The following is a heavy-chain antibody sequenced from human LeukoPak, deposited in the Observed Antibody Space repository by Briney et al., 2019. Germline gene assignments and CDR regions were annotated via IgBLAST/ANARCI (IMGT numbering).Heavy chain of an antibody. CDR3: AVRIAVAGSYYYGMDV. V-gene: IGHV1-69*13. Sequence: SVKVSCKASGGTFISYAISWVRQAPGQGLEWMGGIIPIFGTANYAQKFQGRVTITADESMSTAYMELSSLRSEDTAVYYCAVRIAVAGSYYYGMDVWGQGTTVTVSS. CDR2: IIPIFGTA. J-gene: IGHJ6*02. CDR1: GGTFISYA. D-gene: IGHD6-19*01.